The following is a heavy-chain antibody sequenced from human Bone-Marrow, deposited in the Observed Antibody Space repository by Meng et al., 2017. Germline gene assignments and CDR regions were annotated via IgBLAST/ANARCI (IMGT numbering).Heavy chain of an antibody. D-gene: IGHD5-24*01. CDR3: AREAGRDGYATPNFDH. V-gene: IGHV4-30-4*01. J-gene: IGHJ4*02. CDR2: IYYSGST. Sequence: QVHLQVCGPEPEKPSQTLSLTRTVSGGSISSGDYYWSWLRQPPGKGLEWIGYIYYSGSTYYNPSLKSRVTISVDTSKNQCSLKLISATAADTAVYYCAREAGRDGYATPNFDHWGQGTLVTVSS. CDR1: GGSISSGDYY.